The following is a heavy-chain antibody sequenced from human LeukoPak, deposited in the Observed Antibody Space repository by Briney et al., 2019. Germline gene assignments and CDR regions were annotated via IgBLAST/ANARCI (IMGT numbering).Heavy chain of an antibody. D-gene: IGHD4-23*01. J-gene: IGHJ4*02. CDR2: ISGSGGST. CDR1: GFSISTYN. V-gene: IGHV3-23*01. CDR3: AKATLRTTVVKGVLDY. Sequence: GGSLRLSCAASGFSISTYNINWVRQAPGKGLEWVSAISGSGGSTYYADSVKGRFTISRDNSKNTLYLQMNSLRAEDTAVYYCAKATLRTTVVKGVLDYWGQGTLVTVSS.